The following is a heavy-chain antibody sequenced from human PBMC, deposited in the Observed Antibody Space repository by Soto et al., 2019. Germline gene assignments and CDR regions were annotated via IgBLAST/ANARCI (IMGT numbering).Heavy chain of an antibody. Sequence: PSETLCLTSAVYGGSFSGYYGSWISQHPGKGLEWIGEINHSGSTNYNPSLKSRVTISVDKSKNQFYLDLNSVTAADTAMYYCARNGDCTRPGCIVGWFDPWGQGTLVTVSS. J-gene: IGHJ5*02. CDR1: GGSFSGYY. CDR3: ARNGDCTRPGCIVGWFDP. CDR2: INHSGST. V-gene: IGHV4-34*01. D-gene: IGHD2-8*01.